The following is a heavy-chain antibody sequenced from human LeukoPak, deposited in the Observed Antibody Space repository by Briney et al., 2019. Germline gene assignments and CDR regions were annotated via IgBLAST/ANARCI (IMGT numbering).Heavy chain of an antibody. CDR3: ARAMGGDYGMDV. CDR1: GYTFTIYY. J-gene: IGHJ6*04. D-gene: IGHD2-21*01. Sequence: ASVRVSCKASGYTFTIYYISWVRQAPGQGLEWMGWISAYNGNTKYAQKLQGRVTMTTDTSTSTAYMELRGLRYDDTAVYYCARAMGGDYGMDVWGKGTTVTVSS. V-gene: IGHV1-18*04. CDR2: ISAYNGNT.